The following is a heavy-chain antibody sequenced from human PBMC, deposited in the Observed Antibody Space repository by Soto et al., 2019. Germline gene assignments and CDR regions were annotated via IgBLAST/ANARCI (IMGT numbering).Heavy chain of an antibody. CDR3: ARVTPGNNLYYFSGLDV. D-gene: IGHD3-10*01. V-gene: IGHV3-30-3*01. J-gene: IGHJ6*02. Sequence: HWVRQAPGKGLEWVALISYEGSNTYYADSVKGRFTISRDNSKNTLYLQMNSLRPEDTGVYYCARVTPGNNLYYFSGLDVWGQGTSVTVSS. CDR2: ISYEGSNT.